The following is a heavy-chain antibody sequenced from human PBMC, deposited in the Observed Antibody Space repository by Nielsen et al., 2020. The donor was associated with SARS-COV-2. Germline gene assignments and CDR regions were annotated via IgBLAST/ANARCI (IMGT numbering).Heavy chain of an antibody. D-gene: IGHD4-17*01. CDR2: IWYDGNNK. CDR3: ARDQDGPDV. J-gene: IGHJ6*02. CDR1: GFTFSSYG. V-gene: IGHV3-33*01. Sequence: GESLKISCAASGFTFSSYGMHWVRQAPGKGLEWVAVIWYDGNNKYYADSVKGRFTISRDNSKNTLYLQMNSLRAEDTAVYYCARDQDGPDVWGQGTTVTVSS.